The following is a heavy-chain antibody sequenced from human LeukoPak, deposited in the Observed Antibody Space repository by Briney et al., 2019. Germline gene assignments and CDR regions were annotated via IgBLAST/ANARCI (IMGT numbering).Heavy chain of an antibody. CDR2: IRYDGSNK. V-gene: IGHV3-30*02. J-gene: IGHJ4*02. CDR3: AKDASSSWSTYFDY. D-gene: IGHD6-13*01. Sequence: PGGSLRLSCAASGFTFSGYGMHWVRQAPGKGLEWVAFIRYDGSNKYYADSVKGRFTISRDNSKNTLYLQMNSLRAEDTAVYYCAKDASSSWSTYFDYWGQGTLVTVSS. CDR1: GFTFSGYG.